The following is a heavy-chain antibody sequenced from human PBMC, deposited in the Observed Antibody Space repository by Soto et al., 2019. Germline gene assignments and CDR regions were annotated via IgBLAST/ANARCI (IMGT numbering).Heavy chain of an antibody. CDR1: GGSISSNY. Sequence: SETLSLTCTVSGGSISSNYWTWIRQPPGKGLEWIGYVYNSGSTNYNPSLKSRVTISEDTSKSQFSLKVNSMTAADTAVYYCARYRREEVAGYTLDNWGQGILVTVSS. V-gene: IGHV4-59*01. D-gene: IGHD2-15*01. CDR2: VYNSGST. CDR3: ARYRREEVAGYTLDN. J-gene: IGHJ4*02.